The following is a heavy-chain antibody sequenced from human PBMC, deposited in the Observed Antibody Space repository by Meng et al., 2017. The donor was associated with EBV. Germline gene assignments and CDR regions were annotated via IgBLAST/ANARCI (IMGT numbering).Heavy chain of an antibody. Sequence: QAHLGHPWAEVEKPGASVKVSCKASGYTFTSYGISWVRQAPGQGLECMGWISAYNGNTNYAQKLQGRVTMTTDTSTSTAYMELRSLRSDDTAVYYCARGLDYFDYWGQGTLVTVSS. CDR3: ARGLDYFDY. CDR2: ISAYNGNT. J-gene: IGHJ4*02. CDR1: GYTFTSYG. V-gene: IGHV1-18*01.